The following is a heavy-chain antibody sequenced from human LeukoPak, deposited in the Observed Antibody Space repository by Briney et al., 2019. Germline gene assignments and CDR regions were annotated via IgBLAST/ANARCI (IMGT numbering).Heavy chain of an antibody. CDR1: GYTFTGYY. D-gene: IGHD3-22*01. CDR2: IIPIFGTA. J-gene: IGHJ4*02. V-gene: IGHV1-69*05. CDR3: ASTYYYDSSGYYGYNIDY. Sequence: SVKVSCKASGYTFTGYYIHWVRQAPGQGLEWMGRIIPIFGTANYAQKFQGRVTITTDESTSTAYMELSSLRSEDTAVYYCASTYYYDSSGYYGYNIDYWGQGTLVTVSS.